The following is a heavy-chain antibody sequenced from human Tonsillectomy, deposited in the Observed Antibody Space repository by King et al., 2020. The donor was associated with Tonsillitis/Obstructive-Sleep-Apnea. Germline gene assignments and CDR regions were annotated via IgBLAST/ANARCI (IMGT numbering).Heavy chain of an antibody. J-gene: IGHJ4*02. CDR1: GGPISSVGYY. D-gene: IGHD7-27*01. V-gene: IGHV4-31*03. Sequence: VQLQESGPGLVKPSQTLSLTCTVSGGPISSVGYYWNWIRQHPGKGLEWIGYIYYSGSTYYNPSLKSRVTMSVDTSTNQFSLKLNSVTAADTAVYYCARGGDNWGFDNWGQGTMVTVSS. CDR3: ARGGDNWGFDN. CDR2: IYYSGST.